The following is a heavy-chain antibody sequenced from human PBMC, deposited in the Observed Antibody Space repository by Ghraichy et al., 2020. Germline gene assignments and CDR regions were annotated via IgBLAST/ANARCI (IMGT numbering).Heavy chain of an antibody. J-gene: IGHJ4*02. CDR3: ARDPALYWVSDVWYRYYFDS. D-gene: IGHD3-3*01. CDR2: TYYRSRWYN. Sequence: SQTLSLTCAISGDSVSSNSAAWNWIRQSPSRGLEWLGRTYYRSRWYNDYAVSVKSRITINPDTSKNQFSLQLDSVTPEDTAVYYCARDPALYWVSDVWYRYYFDSWGQGTLVTVSS. V-gene: IGHV6-1*01. CDR1: GDSVSSNSAA.